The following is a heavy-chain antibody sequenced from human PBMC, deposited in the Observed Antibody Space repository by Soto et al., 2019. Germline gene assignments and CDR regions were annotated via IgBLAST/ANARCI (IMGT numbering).Heavy chain of an antibody. CDR2: ISGSGGST. CDR3: ANTGGFYGDYIY. V-gene: IGHV3-23*01. J-gene: IGHJ4*02. CDR1: GFTFSSYA. D-gene: IGHD4-17*01. Sequence: GGSLRLSCAASGFTFSSYAMSWVRQAPGKGLEWVSAISGSGGSTYYADSVKGRFTISRDNSKNTLYLQMNSLRAEDTAVYYCANTGGFYGDYIYWGQGTLVTVSS.